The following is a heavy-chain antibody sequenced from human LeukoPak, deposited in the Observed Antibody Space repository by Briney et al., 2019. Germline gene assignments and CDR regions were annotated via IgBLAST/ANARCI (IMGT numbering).Heavy chain of an antibody. J-gene: IGHJ4*02. D-gene: IGHD2-15*01. V-gene: IGHV3-48*04. Sequence: LSGGSLRLSCAASGFTFTNAWMNWVRQAPGKGLEWVSSISSSGNSTDYADSVKGRFTISRDNAKKSLYLQMNSLSAEDTAVYYCAREVYWNYDYWGQGTLVTVSS. CDR3: AREVYWNYDY. CDR1: GFTFTNAW. CDR2: ISSSGNST.